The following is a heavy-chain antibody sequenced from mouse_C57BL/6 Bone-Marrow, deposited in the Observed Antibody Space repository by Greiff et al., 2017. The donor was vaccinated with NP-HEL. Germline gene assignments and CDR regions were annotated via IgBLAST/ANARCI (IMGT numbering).Heavy chain of an antibody. J-gene: IGHJ2*01. CDR2: INPSTGGT. CDR1: GYSFTGYY. D-gene: IGHD1-1*01. CDR3: ARSSNYYGSSYDFDY. V-gene: IGHV1-42*01. Sequence: VQLKESGPELVKPGASVKISCKASGYSFTGYYMNWVKQSPEKSLEWIGEINPSTGGTTYNQKFKAKATLTVDKSSSTAYMQLKSLTSEDSAVYYCARSSNYYGSSYDFDYWGQGTTLTVSS.